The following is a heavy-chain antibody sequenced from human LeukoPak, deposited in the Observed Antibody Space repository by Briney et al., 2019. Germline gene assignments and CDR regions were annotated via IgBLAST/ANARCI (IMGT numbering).Heavy chain of an antibody. Sequence: SETMSLTCAVYGGSFNGYYWSGIRQPPGKGLEWIGEINHSGSTNYNPSLKSRVTISVDTSKNQFSLKLSSVTAADTAVYYCARGGIAAAGHNWFDPWGQGTLVTVSS. CDR1: GGSFNGYY. CDR3: ARGGIAAAGHNWFDP. CDR2: INHSGST. V-gene: IGHV4-34*01. J-gene: IGHJ5*02. D-gene: IGHD6-13*01.